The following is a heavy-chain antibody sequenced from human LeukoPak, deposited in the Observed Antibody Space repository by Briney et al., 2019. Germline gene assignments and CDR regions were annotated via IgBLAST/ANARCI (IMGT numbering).Heavy chain of an antibody. D-gene: IGHD3-22*01. CDR3: ARVMIVVVIGVNWFDP. Sequence: SETLSLTCAVYGASFSGYYWSWIRQPPGKGLEWIGEINHSASTNYNPSLKSRVTISVDTSKNQFSLKLSSVTAADTAVYYCARVMIVVVIGVNWFDPWGQGTLVTVSS. V-gene: IGHV4-34*01. CDR2: INHSAST. CDR1: GASFSGYY. J-gene: IGHJ5*02.